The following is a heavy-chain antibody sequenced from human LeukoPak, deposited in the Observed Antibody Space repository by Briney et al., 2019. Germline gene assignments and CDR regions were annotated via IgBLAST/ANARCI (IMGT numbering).Heavy chain of an antibody. CDR1: GFTFSSYG. CDR2: ISSSGSTI. V-gene: IGHV3-48*03. D-gene: IGHD2-2*01. Sequence: PGGSLRLSCAASGFTFSSYGMNWVRQAPGKGLEWVSYISSSGSTIYYADSVKGRFTISRDNAKNSPYLQMNSLRAEATATYYCARGNQLAYSFDYWGQGTLVTVSS. J-gene: IGHJ4*02. CDR3: ARGNQLAYSFDY.